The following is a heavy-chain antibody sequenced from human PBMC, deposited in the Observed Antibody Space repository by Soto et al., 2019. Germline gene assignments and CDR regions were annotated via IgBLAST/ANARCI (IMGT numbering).Heavy chain of an antibody. V-gene: IGHV1-69*13. CDR1: GGTFSSYA. J-gene: IGHJ5*02. CDR2: IIPIFGTA. Sequence: SVKVSCKASGGTFSSYAISWVRQAPGQGLEWMGGIIPIFGTANYAQKFQGRVTITADESTSTAYMELSSLRSEDTAVYYCARDRVYYDSSGYYYKGRWFDPWGEGTIVTV. D-gene: IGHD3-22*01. CDR3: ARDRVYYDSSGYYYKGRWFDP.